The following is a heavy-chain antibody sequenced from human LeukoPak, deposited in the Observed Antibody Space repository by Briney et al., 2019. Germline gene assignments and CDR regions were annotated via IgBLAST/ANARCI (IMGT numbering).Heavy chain of an antibody. CDR2: IKQDGSEK. V-gene: IGHV3-7*04. D-gene: IGHD6-13*01. J-gene: IGHJ4*02. Sequence: AGGSLRLSCAASGFTFSSYWMSWVRQAPGKGLEWVANIKQDGSEKYYVDSVKGRFIISRDNARNSLYLQMNRLRAEDTAMYYCARDSWYSSDYWGQGTLVTVSS. CDR3: ARDSWYSSDY. CDR1: GFTFSSYW.